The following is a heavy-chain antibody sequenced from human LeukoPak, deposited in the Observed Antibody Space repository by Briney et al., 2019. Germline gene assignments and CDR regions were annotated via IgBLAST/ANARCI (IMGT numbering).Heavy chain of an antibody. D-gene: IGHD3-10*01. CDR3: ARVDRIGNYYGSPGWFDP. CDR1: GFTFSSYW. CDR2: IKQDGSEK. V-gene: IGHV3-7*03. Sequence: QAGGSLRLSCAASGFTFSSYWMSWVRQAPGKGLEWVANIKQDGSEKYYVDSVNGRFTISRDNPKNSLYLQMNSLRAEDTAVYYCARVDRIGNYYGSPGWFDPWGQGTLVTVSS. J-gene: IGHJ5*02.